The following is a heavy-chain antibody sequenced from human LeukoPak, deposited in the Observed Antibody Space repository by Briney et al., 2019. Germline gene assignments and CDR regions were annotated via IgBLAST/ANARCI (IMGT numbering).Heavy chain of an antibody. CDR3: ARGALYCSGGSCYFDY. D-gene: IGHD2-15*01. CDR1: GFTFSSDF. Sequence: GGSLRLSCVASGFTFSSDFMHWIRQAPGEGLMYVSQISGDETYTNYADSVKGRFTISRDNAKNTLYLQMNSLRAEDTAEYYCARGALYCSGGSCYFDYWGQGTLVTVSS. CDR2: ISGDETYT. V-gene: IGHV3-74*01. J-gene: IGHJ4*02.